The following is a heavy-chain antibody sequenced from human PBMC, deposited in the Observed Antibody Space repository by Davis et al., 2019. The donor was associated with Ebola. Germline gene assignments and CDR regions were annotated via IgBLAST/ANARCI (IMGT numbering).Heavy chain of an antibody. CDR1: GYTFTSYG. V-gene: IGHV1-18*01. Sequence: ASVKVSCKASGYTFTSYGISWVRQAPGQGLEWMGWISAYNGNTNYAQKFQGRVTITADESTRTAYMELNGLRSEDTAVYYCARELRPSVGLLRSPQGYWGQGTLVAVSS. J-gene: IGHJ4*02. D-gene: IGHD1-26*01. CDR3: ARELRPSVGLLRSPQGY. CDR2: ISAYNGNT.